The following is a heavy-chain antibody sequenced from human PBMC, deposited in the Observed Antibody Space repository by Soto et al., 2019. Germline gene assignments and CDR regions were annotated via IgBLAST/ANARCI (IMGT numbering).Heavy chain of an antibody. CDR1: GFTVTHCY. CDR2: VYTSGRT. CDR3: ARAGFERLYFDQ. J-gene: IGHJ4*02. V-gene: IGHV3-53*01. D-gene: IGHD1-1*01. Sequence: EVQLVESGGDLIQPGGSLRLSCAASGFTVTHCYMAWVRQAPGKGLEWVSVVYTSGRTYHADSVKGRFTVSRDISTNMFFLQMNKMSAEDMATYYCARAGFERLYFDQWGRGPLVTVSS.